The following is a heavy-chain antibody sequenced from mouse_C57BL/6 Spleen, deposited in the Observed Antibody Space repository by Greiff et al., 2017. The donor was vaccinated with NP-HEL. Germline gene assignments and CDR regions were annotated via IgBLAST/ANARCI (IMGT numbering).Heavy chain of an antibody. CDR2: IYPGDGDT. D-gene: IGHD3-2*02. V-gene: IGHV1-82*01. Sequence: VQLQESGPELVKPGASVKISCKASGYAFSSSWMNWVKQRPGKGLEWIGRIYPGDGDTNYNGKFKGKATLTADKSSSTAYMQLSSLTSEDSAVYFCAREQLRLRYYFDYWGQGTTLTVSS. J-gene: IGHJ2*01. CDR3: AREQLRLRYYFDY. CDR1: GYAFSSSW.